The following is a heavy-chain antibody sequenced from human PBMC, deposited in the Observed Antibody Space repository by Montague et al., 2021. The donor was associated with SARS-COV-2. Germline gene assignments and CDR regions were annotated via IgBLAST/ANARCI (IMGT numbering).Heavy chain of an antibody. Sequence: SETLSLTCTVSGASVGSSDWGWIRQSPGKGLEWIGYFYSVGSTDYNPSLKSRATISRDTSKNHFSLKVRSVTAADTAVYYCAREAMTADAFDIWGQGTMVTVSS. J-gene: IGHJ3*02. V-gene: IGHV4-59*02. D-gene: IGHD5-18*01. CDR2: FYSVGST. CDR3: AREAMTADAFDI. CDR1: GASVGSSD.